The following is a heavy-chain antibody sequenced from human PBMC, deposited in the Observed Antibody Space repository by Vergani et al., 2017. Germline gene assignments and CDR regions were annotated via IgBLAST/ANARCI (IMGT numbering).Heavy chain of an antibody. CDR1: GGSFSSGDYF. CDR3: ARDGGEYDKDALDV. CDR2: IYTSGAT. Sequence: QVQLQESGPGLVKPSQTLSLICTVSGGSFSSGDYFWSWIRQPPGKGLEWIGRIYTSGATNYNPSLRSRAIMSVDASKKQFSLKLTSVTAADTAVYFCARDGGEYDKDALDVGGQGTKVTVTS. D-gene: IGHD2-21*01. J-gene: IGHJ3*01. V-gene: IGHV4-61*02.